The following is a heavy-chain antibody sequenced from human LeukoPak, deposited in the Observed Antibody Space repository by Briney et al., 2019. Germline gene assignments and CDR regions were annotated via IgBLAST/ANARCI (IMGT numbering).Heavy chain of an antibody. V-gene: IGHV3-30*02. J-gene: IGHJ4*02. CDR3: AREGGTVVIGRFDY. CDR1: GINFRASG. D-gene: IGHD2-2*01. Sequence: GGSLRLSCAASGINFRASGMHWVRQAPGMGLEWVTFIQTDGGDKKYAASVAGRFTISRDDSKNTVYLHMSSLRPDDTALYYCAREGGTVVIGRFDYWGQGTLVTVSS. CDR2: IQTDGGDK.